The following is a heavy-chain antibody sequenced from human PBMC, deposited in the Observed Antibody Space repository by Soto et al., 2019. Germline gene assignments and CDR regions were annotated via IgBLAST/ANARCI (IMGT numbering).Heavy chain of an antibody. CDR3: ARLGLYCGGDCDDYYYGMDV. J-gene: IGHJ6*02. CDR1: GFTFSSYG. CDR2: IWYDGSNK. D-gene: IGHD2-21*02. V-gene: IGHV3-33*01. Sequence: PGGSLRLSCAASGFTFSSYGMHWVRQAPGKGLEWVAVIWYDGSNKYYADSVKGRFTISRDNSKNTLYLQMNSLRAEDTAVYYCARLGLYCGGDCDDYYYGMDVWGQGTTVTV.